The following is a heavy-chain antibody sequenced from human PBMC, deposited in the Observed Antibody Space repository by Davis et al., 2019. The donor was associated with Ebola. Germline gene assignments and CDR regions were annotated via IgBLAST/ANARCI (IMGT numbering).Heavy chain of an antibody. Sequence: PGGSLRLSCSASGFIFSTYVMSWVRQAPGKGLEWVSTYGTSADTYYADSVKGRFIISRDNSKNTLYLQMNGLRVEDTAVYYCARDTRYFEYILSRDTEFDYWGQGTLVTVSS. D-gene: IGHD3-9*01. CDR1: GFIFSTYV. V-gene: IGHV3-23*01. CDR3: ARDTRYFEYILSRDTEFDY. J-gene: IGHJ4*02. CDR2: GTSADT.